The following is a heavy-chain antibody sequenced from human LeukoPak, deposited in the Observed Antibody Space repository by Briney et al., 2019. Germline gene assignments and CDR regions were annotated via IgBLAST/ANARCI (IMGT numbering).Heavy chain of an antibody. J-gene: IGHJ5*02. Sequence: GGSLRLSCAASGFTFSSYAMHWVRQAPGKGLEWVAVISYDGSNKYYADSVKGRFTISRDNSKNTLYLQMNSLRAEDTAVYYCARDRGNYHNWFDPWGQGTLVTVSS. CDR2: ISYDGSNK. D-gene: IGHD4-11*01. V-gene: IGHV3-30*01. CDR3: ARDRGNYHNWFDP. CDR1: GFTFSSYA.